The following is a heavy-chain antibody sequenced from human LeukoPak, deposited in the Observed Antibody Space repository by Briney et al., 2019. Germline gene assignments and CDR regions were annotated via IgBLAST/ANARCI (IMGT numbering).Heavy chain of an antibody. J-gene: IGHJ5*02. CDR1: GGSISSYY. Sequence: SATLSLTCTVSGGSISSYYWSWIRRPPGQGLEWIGYIYCSGSTNNNPSLKSRVTTSVDTSKNQFSLKLSSVLAADTAVYYCARCSGGSCEQGWFDPWGQGTLVTVSS. CDR2: IYCSGST. D-gene: IGHD2-15*01. V-gene: IGHV4-59*01. CDR3: ARCSGGSCEQGWFDP.